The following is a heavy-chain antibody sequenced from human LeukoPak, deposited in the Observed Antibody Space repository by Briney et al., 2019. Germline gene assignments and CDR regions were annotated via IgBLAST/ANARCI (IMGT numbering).Heavy chain of an antibody. CDR2: INPNSGGT. J-gene: IGHJ5*02. CDR3: ARDRWARYGSGGSCPYWFDP. Sequence: ASVKVSCKASGYTFTGYYMHWVRQAPGQGFEWMGWINPNSGGTNYAQKSQGRVTMTRDTSISPAYMELSRLRSDDTAVYYCARDRWARYGSGGSCPYWFDPWGQGTLVTVSS. CDR1: GYTFTGYY. D-gene: IGHD2-15*01. V-gene: IGHV1-2*02.